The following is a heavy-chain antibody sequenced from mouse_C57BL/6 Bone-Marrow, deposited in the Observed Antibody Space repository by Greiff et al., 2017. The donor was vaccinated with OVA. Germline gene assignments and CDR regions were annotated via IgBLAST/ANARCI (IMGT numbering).Heavy chain of an antibody. CDR2: INPSSGYT. D-gene: IGHD2-1*01. J-gene: IGHJ1*03. CDR3: ARYGNYGWYFDV. V-gene: IGHV1-4*01. Sequence: VQLQQSGAELARPGASVKMSCKASGYTFTSYTMHWVKQRPGQGLEWIGYINPSSGYTKYNQKFKDKATLAADKSSSTAYMQLSSLTSEDSAVYYCARYGNYGWYFDVWGTGTTVTVSS. CDR1: GYTFTSYT.